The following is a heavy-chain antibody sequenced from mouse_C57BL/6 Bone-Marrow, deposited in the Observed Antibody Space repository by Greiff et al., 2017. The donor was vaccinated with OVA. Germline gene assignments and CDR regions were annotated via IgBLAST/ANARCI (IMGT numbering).Heavy chain of an antibody. J-gene: IGHJ1*03. CDR2: INPSTGGT. Sequence: VQLKEPGPELVKPGASVKISCKASGYSFTGYYMNWVKQSPEKSLEWIGEINPSTGGTNYNQKFKAKATLTVDKSSSTAYMQIKSLTSEDSAVEYCARCYDGSSYGWYFDVWGTGTTVTVSA. V-gene: IGHV1-42*01. CDR1: GYSFTGYY. CDR3: ARCYDGSSYGWYFDV. D-gene: IGHD1-1*01.